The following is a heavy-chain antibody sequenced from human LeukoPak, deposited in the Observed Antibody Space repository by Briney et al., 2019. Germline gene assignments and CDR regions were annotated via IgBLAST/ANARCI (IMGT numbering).Heavy chain of an antibody. V-gene: IGHV3-23*01. CDR2: ISGSGYST. CDR1: GFTFSSYG. D-gene: IGHD3-9*01. J-gene: IGHJ5*02. CDR3: AKQLVRYSWFDP. Sequence: GGTLRLSCAASGFTFSSYGMSWVRQAPGKGLEWVSGISGSGYSTDYADSVKGRFTISRDNSKNTLYLQMNSLRAEDTAVYYCAKQLVRYSWFDPWGQGTLVTVSS.